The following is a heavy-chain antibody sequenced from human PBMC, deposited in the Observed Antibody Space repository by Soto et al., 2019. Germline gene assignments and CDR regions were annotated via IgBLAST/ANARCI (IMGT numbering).Heavy chain of an antibody. V-gene: IGHV4-39*01. CDR3: ARQSAVAGNWFDP. Sequence: SETLSLTCTVSGGSINTVNYYWSWIRQSPDKGLEWIGSIYYSGSTYYNPSLKSRVTISVDTSKNQFSLKLSSVTAADTAVYYCARQSAVAGNWFDPWGQGTLVTVSS. J-gene: IGHJ5*02. CDR2: IYYSGST. D-gene: IGHD6-19*01. CDR1: GGSINTVNYY.